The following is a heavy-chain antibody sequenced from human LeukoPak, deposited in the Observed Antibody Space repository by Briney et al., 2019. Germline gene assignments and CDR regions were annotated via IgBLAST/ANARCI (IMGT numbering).Heavy chain of an antibody. V-gene: IGHV4-31*03. J-gene: IGHJ4*02. CDR1: GGSISSGGYY. D-gene: IGHD1-26*01. Sequence: SETLSLTCTVSGGSISSGGYYWTWIRQHPGKGLEWIGYIYYGGSTYYNPSLKSRITISVDTSKNQFSLKLSSVTAADTAVYYCAREKSYGLDYWGQGTLVTVSS. CDR3: AREKSYGLDY. CDR2: IYYGGST.